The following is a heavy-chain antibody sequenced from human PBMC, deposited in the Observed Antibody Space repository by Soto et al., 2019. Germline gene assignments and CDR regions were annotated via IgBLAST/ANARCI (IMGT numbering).Heavy chain of an antibody. CDR1: GYTLTNYG. CDR2: INVYNGNT. Sequence: ASVKVSCKASGYTLTNYGISWVRQAPGQGLEWMGWINVYNGNTKYAQKVQGRVTMTTDTSTSTAYMELRSLRSDDTAVYYCARGVGSGSYYNQYNLFDPWGQGTLVTVSS. J-gene: IGHJ5*02. D-gene: IGHD3-10*01. CDR3: ARGVGSGSYYNQYNLFDP. V-gene: IGHV1-18*01.